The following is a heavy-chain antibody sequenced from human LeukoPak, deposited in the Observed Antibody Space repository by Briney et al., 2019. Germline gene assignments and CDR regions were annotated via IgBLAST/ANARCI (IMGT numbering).Heavy chain of an antibody. V-gene: IGHV1-8*01. CDR1: GYTFNSYD. CDR3: ARGQSGSYYAFWNDAFDI. J-gene: IGHJ3*02. D-gene: IGHD1-26*01. Sequence: APVKVSCKASGYTFNSYDINWVRQATGQGLEWMGWMNPNSGDTDYAQKLQGRVTMTWNTAISTAYMELSSLKSEDTAVYYCARGQSGSYYAFWNDAFDIWGQGTMVTVSS. CDR2: MNPNSGDT.